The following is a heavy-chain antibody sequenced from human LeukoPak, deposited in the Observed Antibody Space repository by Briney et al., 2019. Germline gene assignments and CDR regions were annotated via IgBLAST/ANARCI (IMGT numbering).Heavy chain of an antibody. V-gene: IGHV3-74*01. J-gene: IGHJ4*02. CDR1: GFTFSPYW. CDR2: IKGDGSTT. CDR3: TRGDNFDY. Sequence: GGSLRLSRAASGFTFSPYWMYWVRQAPAKGLVWVSRIKGDGSTTSYADSVKGRFTISRANAKNTLYLQMNSLRAHDTAVYYGTRGDNFDYWGQGALVTVSS.